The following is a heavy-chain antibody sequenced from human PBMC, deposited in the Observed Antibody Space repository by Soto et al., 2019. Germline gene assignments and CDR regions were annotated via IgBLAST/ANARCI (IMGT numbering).Heavy chain of an antibody. CDR2: INAGNGNT. D-gene: IGHD6-19*01. V-gene: IGHV1-3*01. Sequence: ASVKVSCKASGYTFTSYAMHWVRQAPGQRLEWMGWINAGNGNTKYSQKFQGRVTITRDTSASTAYMELSSLRSEDTAVYYCARGRAPGSSGWSDFDYGGQGTLVTVSS. J-gene: IGHJ4*02. CDR3: ARGRAPGSSGWSDFDY. CDR1: GYTFTSYA.